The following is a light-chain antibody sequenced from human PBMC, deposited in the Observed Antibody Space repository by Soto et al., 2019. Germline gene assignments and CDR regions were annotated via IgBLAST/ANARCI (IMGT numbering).Light chain of an antibody. V-gene: IGKV3D-15*01. CDR3: QHYNNWPPIT. Sequence: EIVLAQFPSTLSVSPGESATLSCQASQSVSSYLAWYQQKPGQAPRLLIYDASNRATGIPARFSGSGSGTEFTLTISSLQSEDFALYYCQHYNNWPPITFGQGTRLEIK. CDR2: DAS. J-gene: IGKJ5*01. CDR1: QSVSSY.